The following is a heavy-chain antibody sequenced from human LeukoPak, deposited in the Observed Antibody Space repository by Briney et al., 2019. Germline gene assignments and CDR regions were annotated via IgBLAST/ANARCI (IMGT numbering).Heavy chain of an antibody. CDR3: ARHPVLATANFDY. D-gene: IGHD5-18*01. CDR1: GGSISSSNW. CDR2: IYHSGST. Sequence: PSGTLSLSCAVSGGSISSSNWWSWVRQPAGKGLERIGEIYHSGSTNYNPSLKSRVTISVDTSKNQFSLKLSSVTAADTAVYYCARHPVLATANFDYWGQGTLVTVSS. J-gene: IGHJ4*02. V-gene: IGHV4-4*02.